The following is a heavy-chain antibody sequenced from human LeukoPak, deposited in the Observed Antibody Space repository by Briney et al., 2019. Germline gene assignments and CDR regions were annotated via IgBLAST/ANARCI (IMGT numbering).Heavy chain of an antibody. D-gene: IGHD3-22*01. CDR2: IYRSGSI. CDR3: ARVALYDSSAHNYFDY. CDR1: GGSISSSNW. J-gene: IGHJ4*02. V-gene: IGHV4-4*02. Sequence: SETLSLTCTVSGGSISSSNWWSWVRQPPGKGLEWIGEIYRSGSINYNPSLKSRVTISIDKSKNQFSLNLSSVTTADTAVYYCARVALYDSSAHNYFDYWGQGTLVTVSS.